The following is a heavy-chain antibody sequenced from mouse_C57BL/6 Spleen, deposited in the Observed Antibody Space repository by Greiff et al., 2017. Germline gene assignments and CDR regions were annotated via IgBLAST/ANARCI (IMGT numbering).Heavy chain of an antibody. CDR3: ARRYYGSSPYYFDY. Sequence: EVKLMESGPELVKPGASVKMSCKASGYTFTDYNMHWVKQSHGKSLEWIGYINPNNGGTSYNQKFKGKATLTVNKSSSTAYMELRSLTSEDSAVYYCARRYYGSSPYYFDYWGQGTTLTVSS. D-gene: IGHD1-1*01. J-gene: IGHJ2*01. CDR1: GYTFTDYN. CDR2: INPNNGGT. V-gene: IGHV1-22*01.